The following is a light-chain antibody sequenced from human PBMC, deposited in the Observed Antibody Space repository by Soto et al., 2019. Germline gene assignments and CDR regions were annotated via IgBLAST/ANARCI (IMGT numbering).Light chain of an antibody. CDR1: QSISTY. J-gene: IGKJ3*01. Sequence: DIQMTQSPSSLSASVGDRVTITCRASQSISTYLSWYQQKPGQAPKVLIYAASRLERGVTSRFSGSGSVTDFALTVSSLQPEDFATYYCQQTYDTPFTFGHGTTV. CDR2: AAS. V-gene: IGKV1-39*01. CDR3: QQTYDTPFT.